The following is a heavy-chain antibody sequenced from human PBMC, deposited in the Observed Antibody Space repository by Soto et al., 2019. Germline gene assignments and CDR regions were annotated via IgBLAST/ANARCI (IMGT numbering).Heavy chain of an antibody. CDR3: ARSIDP. CDR1: GGSFSGYY. V-gene: IGHV4-34*09. CDR2: IYYSGST. J-gene: IGHJ5*02. Sequence: SETLSLTCAVYGGSFSGYYWSWIRQPPGKGLEWIGYIYYSGSTYYNPSLKSRVTISVDTSKNQFSLKLSSVTAADTAVYYCARSIDPWGQGTLVTVSS.